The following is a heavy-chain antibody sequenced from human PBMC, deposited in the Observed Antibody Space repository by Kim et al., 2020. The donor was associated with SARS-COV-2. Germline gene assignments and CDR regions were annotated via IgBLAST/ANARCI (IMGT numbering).Heavy chain of an antibody. Sequence: GGSLRLSCAASGFTFSSYGMHWVRQAPGKGLEWVAVISYDGSNKYYADSVKGRFTISRDNSKNTLYLQMNSLRAEDTAVYYCAKDIGRLDPWGQGTLVTVSS. V-gene: IGHV3-30*18. CDR3: AKDIGRLDP. D-gene: IGHD1-26*01. CDR2: ISYDGSNK. J-gene: IGHJ5*02. CDR1: GFTFSSYG.